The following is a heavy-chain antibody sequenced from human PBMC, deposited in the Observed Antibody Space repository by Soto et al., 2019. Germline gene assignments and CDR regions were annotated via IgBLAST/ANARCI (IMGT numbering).Heavy chain of an antibody. V-gene: IGHV1-69*02. CDR1: GGTFSSYT. CDR3: ARSDGDQIRDNWYFDL. CDR2: IIPILGIA. J-gene: IGHJ2*01. D-gene: IGHD7-27*01. Sequence: QVQLVQSGAEVKKPGSSVKVSCKASGGTFSSYTISWVRQAPGQGLEWMGRIIPILGIANYAQKFQGRLTITAHKSTSTAYMELSSLRSEDTAVYYCARSDGDQIRDNWYFDLWGRGTLVTVSS.